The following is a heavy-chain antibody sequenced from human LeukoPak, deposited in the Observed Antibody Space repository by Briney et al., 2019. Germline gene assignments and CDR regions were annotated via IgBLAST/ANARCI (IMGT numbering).Heavy chain of an antibody. Sequence: SVKVSCKASGGTFSSYAISWVRQAPGQGLEWMGGIIPIFGTANYAQKFQGRVTITADEPTSTAYMELSSLRSEDTAVYYCAINYGDYEVDYWGQGTLVTVSS. J-gene: IGHJ4*02. CDR3: AINYGDYEVDY. V-gene: IGHV1-69*13. CDR1: GGTFSSYA. CDR2: IIPIFGTA. D-gene: IGHD4-17*01.